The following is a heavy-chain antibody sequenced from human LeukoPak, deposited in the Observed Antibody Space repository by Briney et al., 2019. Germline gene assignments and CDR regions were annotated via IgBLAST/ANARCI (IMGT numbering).Heavy chain of an antibody. CDR3: ARSLLGIDY. V-gene: IGHV1-69*05. CDR1: GGTFSSYA. J-gene: IGHJ4*02. CDR2: IIPIFGTA. D-gene: IGHD3-16*01. Sequence: GASVKVSCXASGGTFSSYAISWVRLAPGQGLEWMGGIIPIFGTANYAQKFQGRVTITTDESTSTAYMELSSLRSEDTAVYYCARSLLGIDYWGQGTLVTVSS.